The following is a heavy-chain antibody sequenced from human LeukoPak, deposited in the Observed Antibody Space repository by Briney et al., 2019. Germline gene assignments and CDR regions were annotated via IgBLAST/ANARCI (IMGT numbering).Heavy chain of an antibody. V-gene: IGHV3-53*01. CDR1: GFTFSSYS. J-gene: IGHJ4*02. CDR2: IYSGGTT. Sequence: GGSLRLSCAASGFTFSSYSMNWVRQAPGKGLECVSLIYSGGTTYYADSVKGRFTISRDNSKNTLYLQMNSLRAEDTALYYCARDFDYWGQGTLVTVSS. CDR3: ARDFDY.